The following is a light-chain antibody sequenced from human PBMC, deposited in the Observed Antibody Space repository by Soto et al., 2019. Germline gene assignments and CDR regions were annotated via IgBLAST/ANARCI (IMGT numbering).Light chain of an antibody. CDR1: HSVSTTY. CDR3: HQYGNSYT. V-gene: IGKV3-20*01. Sequence: EIVLTQSPGTLSLSPGDRASLSCRASHSVSTTYLAWYQLKPGQAPRLLIQGASNRAPGIPDRFSGSGAGTDFSLTISRLEPEDFVVYYCHQYGNSYTFGQGTKLEIK. J-gene: IGKJ2*01. CDR2: GAS.